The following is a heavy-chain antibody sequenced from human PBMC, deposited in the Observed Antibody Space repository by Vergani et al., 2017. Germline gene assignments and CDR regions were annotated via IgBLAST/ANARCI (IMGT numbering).Heavy chain of an antibody. Sequence: VQLVQSGAEVKKPGSSVKVSCKASGGTFSSYTISWVRQAPGQGLEWMGRIIPILGIANYAQKFQGRVTITADKSTSTAYMELSSLRSEDTAVYYCARDHRLGYCSSTSCKNYMDVWGKGTTVTVSS. V-gene: IGHV1-69*08. J-gene: IGHJ6*03. D-gene: IGHD2-2*01. CDR1: GGTFSSYT. CDR3: ARDHRLGYCSSTSCKNYMDV. CDR2: IIPILGIA.